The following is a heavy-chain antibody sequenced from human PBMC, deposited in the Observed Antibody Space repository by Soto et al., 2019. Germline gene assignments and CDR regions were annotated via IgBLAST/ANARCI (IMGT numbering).Heavy chain of an antibody. J-gene: IGHJ4*02. V-gene: IGHV3-23*01. D-gene: IGHD3-3*01. CDR1: GFIFISYA. Sequence: GGSLRLSCAASGFIFISYAMHWVRQAPGKGLEWVSSISGSGRITDYADFVKGRFTISRDSSKDALYLEMNSLRADDTAVYFCAKDPYSDVWSGYFPYFDYWAQGILVTVSS. CDR2: ISGSGRIT. CDR3: AKDPYSDVWSGYFPYFDY.